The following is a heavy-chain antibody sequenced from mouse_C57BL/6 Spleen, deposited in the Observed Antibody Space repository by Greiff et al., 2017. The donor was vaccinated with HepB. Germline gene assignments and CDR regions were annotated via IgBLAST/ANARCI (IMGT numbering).Heavy chain of an antibody. CDR1: GYAFTNYL. CDR3: ARSGYYYGLWYFDV. CDR2: INPGSGGT. J-gene: IGHJ1*03. D-gene: IGHD1-1*01. Sequence: VQLQQSGAELVRPGTSVKVSCKASGYAFTNYLIEWVKQRPGQGLEWIGVINPGSGGTNYNEKFKGKATLTADKSSSTAYMQLSSLTSEDSAVYFCARSGYYYGLWYFDVWGTGTTVTVSS. V-gene: IGHV1-54*01.